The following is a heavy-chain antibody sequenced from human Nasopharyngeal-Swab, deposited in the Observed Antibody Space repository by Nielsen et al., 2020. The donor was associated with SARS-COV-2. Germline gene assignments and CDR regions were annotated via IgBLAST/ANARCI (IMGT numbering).Heavy chain of an antibody. V-gene: IGHV3-23*01. CDR1: GFTFSSYG. D-gene: IGHD4-11*01. CDR2: ISASGVTT. CDR3: AKDLNSNFLNYMDV. J-gene: IGHJ6*03. Sequence: GGSLRLSCAASGFTFSSYGMHWVRQAPGKGLEWVSAISASGVTTYYADSVKGRFTISRDNSKSTLYLQMNSLRAEDTAAYYCAKDLNSNFLNYMDVWGKGTTVSVSS.